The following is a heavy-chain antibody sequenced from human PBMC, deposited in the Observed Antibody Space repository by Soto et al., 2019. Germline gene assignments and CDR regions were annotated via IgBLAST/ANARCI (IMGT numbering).Heavy chain of an antibody. D-gene: IGHD7-27*01. CDR3: ARDLNPWGSGYYGMDV. CDR1: GFTFSSYG. CDR2: IWYDGSNK. V-gene: IGHV3-33*01. J-gene: IGHJ6*02. Sequence: GGSLRPSCAASGFTFSSYGMHWVRQAPGKGLEWVAVIWYDGSNKYYADSVKGRFTISRDNSKNTLYLQMNSLRAEDTAVYYCARDLNPWGSGYYGMDVWGQGTTVTVSS.